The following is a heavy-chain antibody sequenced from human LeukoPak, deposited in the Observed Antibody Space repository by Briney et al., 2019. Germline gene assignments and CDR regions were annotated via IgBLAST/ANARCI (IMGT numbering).Heavy chain of an antibody. V-gene: IGHV1-18*01. D-gene: IGHD5-18*01. Sequence: ASVKVSCKASGYTFTSYGISWVPQAPGQVLECMGWISAYNGNTNDAEKLQGRVTMTTDTTTSRAYMELRSLRSDDTAVYYCARDRGYSYGYNYYYMDVWGKGTTVTVSS. CDR1: GYTFTSYG. CDR3: ARDRGYSYGYNYYYMDV. J-gene: IGHJ6*03. CDR2: ISAYNGNT.